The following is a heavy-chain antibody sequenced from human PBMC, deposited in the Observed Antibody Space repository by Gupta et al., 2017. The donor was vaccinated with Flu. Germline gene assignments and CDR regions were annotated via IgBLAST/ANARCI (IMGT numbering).Heavy chain of an antibody. CDR3: AKDPLGGSVAVRGRWFDP. V-gene: IGHV3-23*01. D-gene: IGHD6-6*01. Sequence: KGLERVSGITASGGGTYYADSVKGRFTISRDNSKNTLYLQMNSLRAEDTAVYYCAKDPLGGSVAVRGRWFDPWGQGTLVTVSS. J-gene: IGHJ5*02. CDR2: ITASGGGT.